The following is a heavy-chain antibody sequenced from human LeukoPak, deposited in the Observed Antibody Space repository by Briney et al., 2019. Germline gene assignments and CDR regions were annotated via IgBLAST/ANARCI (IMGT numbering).Heavy chain of an antibody. Sequence: SETLSLTCALSGGSFGDYHWSWIRQPPWKGLEWIGEIHQRGVTTYNPSLKSRVTLSIDASKRQFSVKLTSVTAADTAVYFCGSLQQIRGLSVFDFWGQGALVTVSS. D-gene: IGHD3-10*01. J-gene: IGHJ4*02. V-gene: IGHV4-34*01. CDR3: GSLQQIRGLSVFDF. CDR1: GGSFGDYH. CDR2: IHQRGVT.